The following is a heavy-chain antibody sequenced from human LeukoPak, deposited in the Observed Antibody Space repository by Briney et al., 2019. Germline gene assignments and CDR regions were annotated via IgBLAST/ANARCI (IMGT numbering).Heavy chain of an antibody. Sequence: PGGSLRLSCAASGFTFSSYWMHWVRQAPGKGLVWVSRVKSEGSSTSYADSVKGRFTISRDNAKNTLYLQMNSLRAEDTAVYYCAGASHGDYSYYYYFYMDVWGNGTTVTVSS. CDR2: VKSEGSST. D-gene: IGHD4-17*01. V-gene: IGHV3-74*01. CDR1: GFTFSSYW. J-gene: IGHJ6*03. CDR3: AGASHGDYSYYYYFYMDV.